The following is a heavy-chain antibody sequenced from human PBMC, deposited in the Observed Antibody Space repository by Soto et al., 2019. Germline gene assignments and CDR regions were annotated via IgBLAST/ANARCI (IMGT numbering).Heavy chain of an antibody. CDR2: IYPDDSDI. D-gene: IGHD2-21*01. CDR3: ARRTGLLYSD. Sequence: GESLKISCKGSGYSFNTYWIGWVRQMPGKGLEWMGVIYPDDSDIRYSPSFQGQVTISADKSISTAYLQWSSLKASDSGIYYCARRTGLLYSDWGQGTPVTVS. J-gene: IGHJ4*02. CDR1: GYSFNTYW. V-gene: IGHV5-51*01.